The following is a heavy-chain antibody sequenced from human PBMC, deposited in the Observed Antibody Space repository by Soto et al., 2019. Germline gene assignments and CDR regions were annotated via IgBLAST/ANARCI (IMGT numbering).Heavy chain of an antibody. Sequence: EASVKVSCKASGYTFTGYYMHWVRQAPGQGLEWMGWINPNSGGTNYAQKFQGWVTMTRDTSISTAYMELSRLRSDDTAVYYCARSGVVATSLDAFDIWGQGTMVTVSS. CDR3: ARSGVVATSLDAFDI. V-gene: IGHV1-2*04. CDR1: GYTFTGYY. D-gene: IGHD5-12*01. J-gene: IGHJ3*02. CDR2: INPNSGGT.